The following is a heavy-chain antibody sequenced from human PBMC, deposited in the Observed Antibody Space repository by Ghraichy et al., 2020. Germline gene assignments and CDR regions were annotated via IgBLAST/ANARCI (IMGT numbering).Heavy chain of an antibody. Sequence: SQTLSLTCTVSGGSISSYYWSWIRQPPGKGLEWIGYIYTSGSTNYNPSLKSRVTISVDTSKNQFSLKLSSVTAADTAVYYCAIVSTFDAFDIWGQGTMVTVSS. CDR3: AIVSTFDAFDI. CDR1: GGSISSYY. D-gene: IGHD5/OR15-5a*01. V-gene: IGHV4-4*09. CDR2: IYTSGST. J-gene: IGHJ3*02.